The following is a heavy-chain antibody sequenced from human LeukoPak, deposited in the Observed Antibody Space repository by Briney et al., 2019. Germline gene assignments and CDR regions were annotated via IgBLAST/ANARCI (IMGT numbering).Heavy chain of an antibody. CDR1: GYTFADCY. CDR2: INPNDGDT. J-gene: IGHJ4*02. V-gene: IGHV1-2*02. Sequence: ASVKVSCKASGYTFADCYMHWVRQAPGQGFEWMGWINPNDGDTNYAQKFQGRVTMTRDTSISTAHMEVSRLRSDDTAVYYCARANFLYCSSSTCLFDYWGQGTLVTVSS. CDR3: ARANFLYCSSSTCLFDY. D-gene: IGHD2-2*01.